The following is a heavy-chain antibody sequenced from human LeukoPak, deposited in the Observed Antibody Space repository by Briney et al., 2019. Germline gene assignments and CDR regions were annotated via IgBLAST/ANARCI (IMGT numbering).Heavy chain of an antibody. J-gene: IGHJ4*02. Sequence: ASVKVSCKGSGYTFTSSGISWVQQAPGQGLEWIGWISAYNGNTNYAQKLQGRVTMTTDTSTSTAYMELRSLRSDDTAVYYCARELSDITMVRGVIPFDYWGQGTLVTVSS. CDR1: GYTFTSSG. V-gene: IGHV1-18*01. D-gene: IGHD3-10*01. CDR3: ARELSDITMVRGVIPFDY. CDR2: ISAYNGNT.